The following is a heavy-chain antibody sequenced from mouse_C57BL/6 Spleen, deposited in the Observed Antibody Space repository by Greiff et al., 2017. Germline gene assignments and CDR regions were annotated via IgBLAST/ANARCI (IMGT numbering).Heavy chain of an antibody. Sequence: QVQLQQPGAELVKPGASVKLSCKASGYTFTSYWMQWVKQRPGQGLEWIGEIDPSDSYTNYNQKFKGKATLTVDTSSSTAYMLLSSLTSEDSAVYCCAIRADGFLAGFAYWGQGTLVTVSA. CDR3: AIRADGFLAGFAY. V-gene: IGHV1-50*01. CDR2: IDPSDSYT. D-gene: IGHD2-3*01. CDR1: GYTFTSYW. J-gene: IGHJ3*01.